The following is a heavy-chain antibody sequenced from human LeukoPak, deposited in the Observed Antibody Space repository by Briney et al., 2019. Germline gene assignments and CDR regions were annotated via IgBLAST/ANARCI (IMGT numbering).Heavy chain of an antibody. CDR3: ARAKRITPYVFDI. D-gene: IGHD3-10*01. CDR2: IYSGGRT. V-gene: IGHV3-53*01. J-gene: IGHJ3*02. Sequence: PGGSVTLSCSASWFTVYIIYMIWLGQAPGKALVCLSNIYSGGRTFYADSVEGRFTISRDNSKNTLDLQMNSLRAEDTAVYYCARAKRITPYVFDIWGQETRVTVSS. CDR1: WFTVYIIY.